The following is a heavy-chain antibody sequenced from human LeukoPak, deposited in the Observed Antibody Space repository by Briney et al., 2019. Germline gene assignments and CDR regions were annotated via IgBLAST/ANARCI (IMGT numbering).Heavy chain of an antibody. CDR3: ARGYSNYYYDSSGYYAPLDV. Sequence: GGSLRLSCAASGFTFSSYWMSWVRQAPGKGLEWVANIKQDGSEKYYVDSVKGRFTISRDNAKNSLYLQMNSLRAEDTAVYYCARGYSNYYYDSSGYYAPLDVWGKGTTVTVSS. CDR2: IKQDGSEK. J-gene: IGHJ6*04. D-gene: IGHD3-22*01. V-gene: IGHV3-7*01. CDR1: GFTFSSYW.